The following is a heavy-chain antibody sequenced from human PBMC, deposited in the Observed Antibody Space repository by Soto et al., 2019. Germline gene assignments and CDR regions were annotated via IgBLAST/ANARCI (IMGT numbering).Heavy chain of an antibody. D-gene: IGHD3-22*01. V-gene: IGHV3-23*01. CDR2: ISGSGGIT. J-gene: IGHJ6*02. CDR3: AHRGITMIGVAGYYGMDV. Sequence: EVQLLESGGGLVQPGGSLRLSCAASGFTFSSYAMSWVRQAPGKGLEWVSAISGSGGITYYADSVKGRFTISRDNSKNTLYLQMNSLRAEDTGVYYCAHRGITMIGVAGYYGMDVWGQGTTVTVSS. CDR1: GFTFSSYA.